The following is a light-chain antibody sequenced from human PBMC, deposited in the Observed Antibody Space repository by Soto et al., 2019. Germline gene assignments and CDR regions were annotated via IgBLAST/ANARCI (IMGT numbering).Light chain of an antibody. Sequence: EIVMTQSPATLSVSPGERATLSCRASQSVSNNLAWYQQKPGQAPRLLIYHASTRATGIPARCSGSGSGTEFTLTISSLQSEDFAVYYCQQYNKWPHTFGGGTKVEIK. CDR3: QQYNKWPHT. J-gene: IGKJ4*01. CDR1: QSVSNN. CDR2: HAS. V-gene: IGKV3-15*01.